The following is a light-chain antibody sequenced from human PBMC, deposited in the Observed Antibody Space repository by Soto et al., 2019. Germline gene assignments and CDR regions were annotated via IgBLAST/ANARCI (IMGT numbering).Light chain of an antibody. Sequence: EIVMTRSPATLSVSPGGRATLSCRASQSVSSNLAWYQQKPDQAPRLIXYGASTRATGIPARFSGSGSGTELTLTISSLQSEDFAVYYCQQYNNWPPWTFGQGTKVDIK. CDR1: QSVSSN. CDR2: GAS. CDR3: QQYNNWPPWT. V-gene: IGKV3-15*01. J-gene: IGKJ1*01.